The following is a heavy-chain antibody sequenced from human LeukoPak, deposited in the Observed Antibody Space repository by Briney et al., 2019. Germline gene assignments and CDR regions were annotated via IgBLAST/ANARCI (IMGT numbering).Heavy chain of an antibody. J-gene: IGHJ4*02. V-gene: IGHV3-15*01. CDR3: TTDTFYYGSGSYV. Sequence: GGSLRLSCAASGFTFSSDWMSWVRQAPGKGLEWVGRIKSKSDGGTTDYAAPVKGRFTISRDDSKNTLYPQMNSLKTEDTAVYYCTTDTFYYGSGSYVWGQGTLVTVSS. D-gene: IGHD3-10*01. CDR2: IKSKSDGGTT. CDR1: GFTFSSDW.